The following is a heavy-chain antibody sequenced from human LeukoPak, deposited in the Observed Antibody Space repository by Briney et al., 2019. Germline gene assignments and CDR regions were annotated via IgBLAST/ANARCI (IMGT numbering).Heavy chain of an antibody. V-gene: IGHV1-69*13. CDR2: IIPIFGTA. J-gene: IGHJ4*02. Sequence: SVKVSCKASGGTFSSYAISWVRQAPGQGLEWMGGIIPIFGTANYAQKFQGRVTITADESTSTAYMELSSLRSEDTAVYYCARLLSSGSYFYIDYWGQGTLVTVSS. D-gene: IGHD1-26*01. CDR1: GGTFSSYA. CDR3: ARLLSSGSYFYIDY.